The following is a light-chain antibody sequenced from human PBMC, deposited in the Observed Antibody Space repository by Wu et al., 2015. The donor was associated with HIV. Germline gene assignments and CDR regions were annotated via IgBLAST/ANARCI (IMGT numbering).Light chain of an antibody. Sequence: ETVMTQSPATVSVSPGGRATLSRRASENISRNLAWYQHKPGQAPRLLIYGAFTRAIGVPATFSSSGSGTEFTLTINSLQPEDSAVYYCQQYSNWPRTFGQGTKVEIK. CDR1: ENISRN. CDR2: GAF. J-gene: IGKJ1*01. V-gene: IGKV3-15*01. CDR3: QQYSNWPRT.